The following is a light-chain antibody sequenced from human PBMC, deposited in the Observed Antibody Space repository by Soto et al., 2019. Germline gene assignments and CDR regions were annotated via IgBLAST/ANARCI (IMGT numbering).Light chain of an antibody. CDR1: QGIRND. CDR3: LQDWKSPLT. J-gene: IGKJ4*01. V-gene: IGKV1-6*02. Sequence: AVQMTQSPSSLSASVGDRVTITCRASQGIRNDLGWYQQKPGKAPKLLIYAASSLQSGVPSRFSGSGSGTDFTFTISSLQPEDFSTYFCLQDWKSPLTFGGGTRVEVK. CDR2: AAS.